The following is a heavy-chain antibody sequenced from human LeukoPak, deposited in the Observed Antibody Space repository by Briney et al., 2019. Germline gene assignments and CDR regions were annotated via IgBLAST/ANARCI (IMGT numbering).Heavy chain of an antibody. Sequence: GGSLRLSCAASGFTFSSYGMHWVRQAPGKGLEWVAVIWYDGSNKYYADSVKGRFTISRDNSKNTLYLQMNSLRAEDTAVYYCARGGAAVVGTGYYYYGMDVWGQGTTVTVSS. J-gene: IGHJ6*02. CDR1: GFTFSSYG. CDR2: IWYDGSNK. CDR3: ARGGAAVVGTGYYYYGMDV. V-gene: IGHV3-33*01. D-gene: IGHD6-19*01.